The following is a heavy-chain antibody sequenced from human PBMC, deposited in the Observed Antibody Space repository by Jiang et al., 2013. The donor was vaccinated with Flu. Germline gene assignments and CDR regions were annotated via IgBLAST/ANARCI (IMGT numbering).Heavy chain of an antibody. D-gene: IGHD6-6*01. CDR2: ITGSGGDT. V-gene: IGHV3-23*01. Sequence: VQLLESGGGLVQPGGSLRLSCAASGFTFSNYAMSRVRQAPGKGLEWVSAITGSGGDTFHADSVRGRFTISRDNSKNTLYMQMNSLRAEDTAVYYCAKGSSSSRPYYFDYWGQGTLLTVSS. J-gene: IGHJ4*02. CDR1: GFTFSNYA. CDR3: AKGSSSSRPYYFDY.